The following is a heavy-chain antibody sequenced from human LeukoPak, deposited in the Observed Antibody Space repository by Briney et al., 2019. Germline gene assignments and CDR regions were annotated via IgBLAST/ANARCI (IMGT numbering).Heavy chain of an antibody. CDR1: EFTFSSYA. Sequence: AGGSLRLSCAASEFTFSSYAVSWVRQAPGKGLEWVSAISGTSGTTYYADSVKGRFTISRDNSKNMLFLLMNSLRTEDTAVYYCAKESEAIPAAGTFDSWGQGTLVTVSS. V-gene: IGHV3-23*01. D-gene: IGHD6-13*01. CDR3: AKESEAIPAAGTFDS. J-gene: IGHJ5*01. CDR2: ISGTSGTT.